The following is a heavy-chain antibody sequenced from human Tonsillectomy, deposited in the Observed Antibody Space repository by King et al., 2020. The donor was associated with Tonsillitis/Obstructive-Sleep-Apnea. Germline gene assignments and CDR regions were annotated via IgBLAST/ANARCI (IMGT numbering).Heavy chain of an antibody. CDR2: ISYDGSYK. CDR1: GFTFTNYT. CDR3: ARAFTTDDAFDI. J-gene: IGHJ3*02. D-gene: IGHD3-3*01. V-gene: IGHV3-30*04. Sequence: QVQLVESGGGVVQPGRSLRLSCATSGFTFTNYTMHWVRQAPGKGLEWVAVISYDGSYKYYADSVKGRFSISRDNSKNTLYQQMNSLRAEDTAVYYCARAFTTDDAFDIWGQGTMVTVSS.